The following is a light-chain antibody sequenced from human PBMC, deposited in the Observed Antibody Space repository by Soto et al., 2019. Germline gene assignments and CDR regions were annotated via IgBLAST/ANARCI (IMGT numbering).Light chain of an antibody. V-gene: IGLV2-8*01. CDR1: SSDVGGYNY. CDR2: EVN. Sequence: QSVLTQPPSASGSPGQSVTISCTGTSSDVGGYNYVPWYQQHPGKVPKLMVYEVNKRPSGVPDRFSGSKSGNTASLTVSGLQAEDEADYYCTSYAGGNNVFGTGTKLTVL. J-gene: IGLJ1*01. CDR3: TSYAGGNNV.